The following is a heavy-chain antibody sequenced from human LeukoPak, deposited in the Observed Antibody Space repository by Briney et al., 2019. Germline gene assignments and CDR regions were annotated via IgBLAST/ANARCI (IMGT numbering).Heavy chain of an antibody. CDR3: ARAPSEIGGYYPEYFRH. D-gene: IGHD3-22*01. V-gene: IGHV3-74*01. J-gene: IGHJ1*01. Sequence: GGSLTLSCAASGFTFSSYLMHWLRQAPGKGLVWFSRIKSDGSTRYADSVKGRFTISRDNAKNTVSLQMNSLRAEDTGVYYCARAPSEIGGYYPEYFRHWGQGTLVTVSP. CDR1: GFTFSSYL. CDR2: IKSDGST.